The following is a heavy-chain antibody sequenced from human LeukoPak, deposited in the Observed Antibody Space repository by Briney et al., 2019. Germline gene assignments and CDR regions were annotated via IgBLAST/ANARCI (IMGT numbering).Heavy chain of an antibody. J-gene: IGHJ4*02. Sequence: GESLKISCKGSGYSFTSYWIGWVRQLPGKGLEWMGIISPGDSATRYSPSFQGQVTISADKSISTAYLQWSSLKASDTAMYYCASSTRGVVVAAPYFDYWGQGTLVTVSS. CDR2: ISPGDSAT. CDR3: ASSTRGVVVAAPYFDY. V-gene: IGHV5-51*01. CDR1: GYSFTSYW. D-gene: IGHD2-15*01.